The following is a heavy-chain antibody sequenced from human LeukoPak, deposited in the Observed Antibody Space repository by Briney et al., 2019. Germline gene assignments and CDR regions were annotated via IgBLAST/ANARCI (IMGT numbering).Heavy chain of an antibody. CDR1: GFTFSRYG. J-gene: IGHJ3*02. CDR3: ARYGDYDAFDI. Sequence: RAGGSLRLSCAASGFTFSRYGMHWVRQAPGKGLEWVSSISSSSSYIYYADSVKGRFTISRDNAKNSLYLQMNSLRAEDTAVYYCARYGDYDAFDIWGQGTMVTVSS. D-gene: IGHD4-17*01. V-gene: IGHV3-21*01. CDR2: ISSSSSYI.